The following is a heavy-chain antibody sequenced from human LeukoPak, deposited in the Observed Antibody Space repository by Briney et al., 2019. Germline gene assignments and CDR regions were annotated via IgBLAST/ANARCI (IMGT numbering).Heavy chain of an antibody. CDR3: AILHGYYDGSGYWVQ. D-gene: IGHD3-22*01. V-gene: IGHV3-23*01. CDR1: GFTFGSYG. CDR2: ITPNADRA. Sequence: GGSLRLSCAASGFTFGSYGMSWVRQAPGKGLEWVSFITPNADRASYADSVKGRFTISRDNPRNTLYMQMNSLRDEDTAVYYCAILHGYYDGSGYWVQWGQGTLVTVSS. J-gene: IGHJ1*01.